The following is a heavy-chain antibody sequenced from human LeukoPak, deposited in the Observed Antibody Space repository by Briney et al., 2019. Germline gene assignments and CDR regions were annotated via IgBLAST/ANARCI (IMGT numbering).Heavy chain of an antibody. V-gene: IGHV1-2*02. CDR1: GYTFTDYS. CDR3: ARDLITIIRGFDY. CDR2: INPNSGGT. D-gene: IGHD3-10*01. J-gene: IGHJ4*02. Sequence: GASVKVSCKASGYTFTDYSIHWVRQAPGQGLEWMGWINPNSGGTNYAQKFQGRVTMTRDTSISTAYMELSRLRSDDTAVYYCARDLITIIRGFDYWGQGTLVTVSS.